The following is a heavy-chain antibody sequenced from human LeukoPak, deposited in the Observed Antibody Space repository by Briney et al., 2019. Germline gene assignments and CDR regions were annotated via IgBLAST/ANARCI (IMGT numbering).Heavy chain of an antibody. CDR1: GFTFSTFT. J-gene: IGHJ4*02. CDR3: ARRAGGYSHPYDY. CDR2: ISSSSSYI. D-gene: IGHD5-18*01. V-gene: IGHV3-21*04. Sequence: GGSLRLSCVVSGFTFSTFTMNWVRQAPGKGLEWVSCISSSSSYIYYADSVKGRFTISRDNSKNTLYLQMNSLRAEDTAVYYCARRAGGYSHPYDYWGQGTLVTVSS.